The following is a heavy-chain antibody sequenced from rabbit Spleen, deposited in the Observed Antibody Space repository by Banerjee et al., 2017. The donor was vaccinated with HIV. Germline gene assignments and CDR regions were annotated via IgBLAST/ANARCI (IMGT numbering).Heavy chain of an antibody. CDR1: GVSFSANSY. CDR2: IGAGFIDTT. Sequence: QSLEESGGDLVKPGSSLTLTCTASGVSFSANSYMCWVRQPPGKGPEWIACIGAGFIDTTYYATWAKGRFTISKTSSTTVTLQMTSLTAADTATYFCARDSGTSFSSYGMDLWGQGTLVTVS. CDR3: ARDSGTSFSSYGMDL. V-gene: IGHV1S40*01. D-gene: IGHD8-1*01. J-gene: IGHJ6*01.